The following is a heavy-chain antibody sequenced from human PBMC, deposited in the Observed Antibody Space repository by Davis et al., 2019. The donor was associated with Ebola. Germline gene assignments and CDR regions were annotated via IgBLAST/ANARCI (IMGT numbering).Heavy chain of an antibody. J-gene: IGHJ4*02. CDR3: AKLELRGY. D-gene: IGHD1-7*01. V-gene: IGHV3-21*01. CDR2: ISSDSDYI. CDR1: GFTFSTYS. Sequence: GESLKISCAASGFTFSTYSMSWVRQAPGKGLEWVSSISSDSDYIYYADSAKGRFTISRDNAKNSLYLQMNSLRAEDTAVYYCAKLELRGYWGQGTLVTVSS.